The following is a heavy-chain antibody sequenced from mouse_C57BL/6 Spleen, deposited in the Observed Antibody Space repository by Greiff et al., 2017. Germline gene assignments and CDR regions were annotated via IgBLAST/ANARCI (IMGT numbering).Heavy chain of an antibody. CDR1: GYTFTSYW. V-gene: IGHV1-53*01. J-gene: IGHJ2*01. CDR2: TNPSDGGT. CDR3: ASRGIYYDHGDYFDY. D-gene: IGHD2-4*01. Sequence: QVQLQQPGTELVKPGASVKLSCKASGYTFTSYWMHWVKQRPGQGLEWIGNTNPSDGGTKYNEKFKSKATLTVDKSSSTAYMQLSSLTSEDSAVYYCASRGIYYDHGDYFDYWRQGTTLTLSS.